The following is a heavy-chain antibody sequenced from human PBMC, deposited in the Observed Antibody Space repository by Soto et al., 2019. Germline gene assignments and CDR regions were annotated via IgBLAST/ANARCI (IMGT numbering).Heavy chain of an antibody. V-gene: IGHV1-69*13. CDR1: GGTFSSYA. CDR3: ASPGVYYDIMTGYRNDAFDI. CDR2: IIPIFGTA. J-gene: IGHJ3*02. D-gene: IGHD3-9*01. Sequence: GASVKVSCKASGGTFSSYAISWVRQAPGQGLEWMGGIIPIFGTANYAQKFQGRVTITADESTSTAYMELSSLRSEDTAVYYCASPGVYYDIMTGYRNDAFDIWGQGTMVTVSS.